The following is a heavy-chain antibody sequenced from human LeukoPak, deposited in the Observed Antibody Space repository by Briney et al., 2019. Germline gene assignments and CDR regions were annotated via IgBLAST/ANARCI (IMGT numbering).Heavy chain of an antibody. D-gene: IGHD3-3*01. CDR3: AKIGRKYDFWTGFYEEEVDYMDV. V-gene: IGHV3-23*01. Sequence: GGSLRLSCAASGFTFSSYGMTWVRQAPGKGLEWVSGVSGSGSSTKHADSVKGRFTISRDNSKNTLSLQMNSLRVEDTAVYYCAKIGRKYDFWTGFYEEEVDYMDVWGKGTTVTVSS. CDR1: GFTFSSYG. J-gene: IGHJ6*03. CDR2: VSGSGSST.